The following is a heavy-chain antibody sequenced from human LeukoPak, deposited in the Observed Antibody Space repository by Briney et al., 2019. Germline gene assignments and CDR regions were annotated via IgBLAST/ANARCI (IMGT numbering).Heavy chain of an antibody. J-gene: IGHJ3*02. CDR3: AREIVATIPGGAFDI. V-gene: IGHV4-59*01. CDR2: IYYSGST. Sequence: PSETLSLTCTVSGGSISSYYWSWIRQPPGKGLEWIGYIYYSGSTNYNPSLKSRVTISVDTSKNQFSLKLSSVTAADTAVYYCAREIVATIPGGAFDIWAKGQWSPSLQ. D-gene: IGHD5-12*01. CDR1: GGSISSYY.